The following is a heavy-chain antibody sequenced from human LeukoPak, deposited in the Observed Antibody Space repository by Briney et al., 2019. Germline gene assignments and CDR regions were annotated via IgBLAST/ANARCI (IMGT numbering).Heavy chain of an antibody. CDR3: ARAGVDTSGYYYQGFDY. V-gene: IGHV3-20*04. CDR1: GFTFDDYG. CDR2: INWNGGST. Sequence: GGSLRLSCAASGFTFDDYGMSWVRQAPGKGLGWVSGINWNGGSTGYADPVKGRFTISRDNAKNSLYLQVNSLTAEDTAVYYCARAGVDTSGYYYQGFDYWGQGTLVTVSS. D-gene: IGHD3-3*01. J-gene: IGHJ4*02.